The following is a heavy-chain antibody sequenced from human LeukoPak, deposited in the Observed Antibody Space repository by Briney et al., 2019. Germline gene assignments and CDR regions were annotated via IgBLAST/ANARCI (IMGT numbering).Heavy chain of an antibody. Sequence: GRSLRLSCAASGFTFSSYAMHWVRQAPGKGPEWVAVISYDGSNKYYADSVKGRFTISRDNSKNTLYLQMNSLRAEDTAVYYCARVRSSSATLYFDYWGQGTLVTVSS. J-gene: IGHJ4*02. D-gene: IGHD6-6*01. CDR3: ARVRSSSATLYFDY. V-gene: IGHV3-30-3*01. CDR2: ISYDGSNK. CDR1: GFTFSSYA.